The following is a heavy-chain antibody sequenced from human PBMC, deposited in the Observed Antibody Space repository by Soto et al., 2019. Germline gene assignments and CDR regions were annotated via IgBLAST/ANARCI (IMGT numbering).Heavy chain of an antibody. CDR2: ISSSSSTI. Sequence: VQLVESGGGLVQPGGSLRLSCAASGFTFSSYSMNWVRQAPGKGLEWVSYISSSSSTIYYADSVKGRFTISRDNAKNSLYLQMNSLRAEDTAVYYCARGGYSYGEETYYYYMDVWGKGTTVTVSS. CDR1: GFTFSSYS. CDR3: ARGGYSYGEETYYYYMDV. D-gene: IGHD5-18*01. J-gene: IGHJ6*03. V-gene: IGHV3-48*01.